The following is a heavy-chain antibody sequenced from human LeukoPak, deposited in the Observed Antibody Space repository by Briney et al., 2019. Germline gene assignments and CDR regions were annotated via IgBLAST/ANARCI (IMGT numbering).Heavy chain of an antibody. CDR3: ASITMIVVD. J-gene: IGHJ4*02. CDR1: GGSFRGYY. V-gene: IGHV4-34*01. CDR2: INHSGST. D-gene: IGHD3-22*01. Sequence: KTSETLSLTCAGYGGSFRGYYWSWIRQPPGRGLEWIGEINHSGSTNYNPSLKSRVTISVDTSKNQFSLKLSSVTAADTAVYYCASITMIVVDWGQGTLVTVSS.